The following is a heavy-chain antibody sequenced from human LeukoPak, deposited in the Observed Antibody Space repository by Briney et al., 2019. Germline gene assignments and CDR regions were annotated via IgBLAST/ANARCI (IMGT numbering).Heavy chain of an antibody. CDR2: IYYSGST. CDR1: GGSISSYY. J-gene: IGHJ6*02. D-gene: IGHD4-17*01. CDR3: ARHPRLATVTTDYYYYGMDV. V-gene: IGHV4-59*08. Sequence: MPSETLSLTCTVSGGSISSYYWSWIRQPPGKGLEWIGYIYYSGSTNYNPSLKSRVTISVDTSKNQFSLKLSSVTAADTAVYYCARHPRLATVTTDYYYYGMDVWGQGTTVTVSS.